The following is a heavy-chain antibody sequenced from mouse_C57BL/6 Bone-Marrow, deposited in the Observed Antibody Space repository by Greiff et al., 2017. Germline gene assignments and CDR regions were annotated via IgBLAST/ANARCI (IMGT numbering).Heavy chain of an antibody. CDR1: GYTFTDYY. Sequence: VQLQQSGAELVKPGASVKISCKASGYTFTDYYINWVKQRPGQGLEWIGKIGPGRGSTYYNEKFKGKATLTADKSSSTAYMQLSSLTSEDSAVYFCAIIYYYGSRYFDVWGTGTTVTVSS. J-gene: IGHJ1*03. V-gene: IGHV1-77*01. CDR3: AIIYYYGSRYFDV. D-gene: IGHD1-1*01. CDR2: IGPGRGST.